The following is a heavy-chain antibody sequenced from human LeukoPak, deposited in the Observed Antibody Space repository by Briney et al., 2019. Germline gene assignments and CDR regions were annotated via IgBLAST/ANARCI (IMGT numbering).Heavy chain of an antibody. CDR3: ARKKIRESLVVVVAAYDY. D-gene: IGHD2-15*01. CDR1: GGSISSGDYY. V-gene: IGHV4-30-4*08. Sequence: SETLSLTCTVSGGSISSGDYYWSWIRQPPGKGLEWIGYIYYSGSTYYNPSLKSRVTISVDTSKNQFSLKLSSVTAADTAVYYCARKKIRESLVVVVAAYDYWGQGTLVTVSS. CDR2: IYYSGST. J-gene: IGHJ4*02.